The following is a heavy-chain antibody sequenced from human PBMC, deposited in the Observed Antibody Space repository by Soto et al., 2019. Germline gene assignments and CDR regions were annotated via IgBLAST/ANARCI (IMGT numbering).Heavy chain of an antibody. J-gene: IGHJ3*02. D-gene: IGHD3-16*02. CDR1: GYTFTSYG. V-gene: IGHV1-18*01. CDR3: ARTSYVRGSYRSDDAFDI. CDR2: ISAYNGHT. Sequence: QVQLVQSGAEVKKPGASVKVSCKASGYTFTSYGISWVRQAPGQGLEWMGWISAYNGHTNYAQKLQGRVTMTTDRYTSTAYMELRSLRSDDTAVYYCARTSYVRGSYRSDDAFDIWGQGTMVTVSS.